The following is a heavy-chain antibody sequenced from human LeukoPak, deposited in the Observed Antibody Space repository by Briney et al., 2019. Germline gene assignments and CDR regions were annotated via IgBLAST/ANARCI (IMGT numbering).Heavy chain of an antibody. CDR2: IKQDGSEK. Sequence: GGSLRLSCAASGFTFSSYWMSWVRQAPGKGLEWXANIKQDGSEKYYVDSVKGRFTISRDNAKNSLYLQMNSLRAEDTAVYYCARLYYYDSSGYYNWFDPWGQGTLVTVSS. CDR1: GFTFSSYW. J-gene: IGHJ5*02. V-gene: IGHV3-7*01. CDR3: ARLYYYDSSGYYNWFDP. D-gene: IGHD3-22*01.